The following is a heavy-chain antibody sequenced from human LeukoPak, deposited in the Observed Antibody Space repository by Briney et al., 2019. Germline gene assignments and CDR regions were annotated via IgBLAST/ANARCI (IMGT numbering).Heavy chain of an antibody. V-gene: IGHV4-30-4*08. J-gene: IGHJ6*03. Sequence: SETLSLTCTVSGGSISSGDYYWSWIRQPPGKGMEWIGYIYYSGSTYYNPSLKSRVTISVDTSKNQFSLKLSSVTAADTAVYYCARAPYYYDSSGYYSYYYYYYMDVWGKGTTVTVSS. D-gene: IGHD3-22*01. CDR3: ARAPYYYDSSGYYSYYYYYYMDV. CDR2: IYYSGST. CDR1: GGSISSGDYY.